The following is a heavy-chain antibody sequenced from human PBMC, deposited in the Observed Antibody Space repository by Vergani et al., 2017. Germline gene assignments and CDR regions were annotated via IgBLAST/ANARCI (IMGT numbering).Heavy chain of an antibody. J-gene: IGHJ5*02. CDR1: GYTFTSYG. CDR3: ARSNIVVVPAANRRWFDP. V-gene: IGHV1-8*02. D-gene: IGHD2-2*01. CDR2: MNPNSGNT. Sequence: QVQLVQSGAEVKKPGASVKVSCKASGYTFTSYGISWVRQATGQGLEWMGWMNPNSGNTGYAQKFQGRVTMTRNNSISKAYMELSSLRSEDTAVYYCARSNIVVVPAANRRWFDPWGQGTLVTVSS.